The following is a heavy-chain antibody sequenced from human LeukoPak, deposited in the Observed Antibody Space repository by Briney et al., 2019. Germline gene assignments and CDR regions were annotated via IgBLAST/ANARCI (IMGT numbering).Heavy chain of an antibody. J-gene: IGHJ3*02. CDR1: GGTFSSYA. CDR2: IIPIFGTA. V-gene: IGHV1-69*01. CDR3: ARWSFGVTIFGVVREGAFDI. Sequence: SVKVSCKASGGTFSSYAISWVRQAPGQGLEWMGGIIPIFGTANYAQKFQGRVTITANESTSTAYMELSSLRSEDTAVYYCARWSFGVTIFGVVREGAFDIWGQGTMVTVSS. D-gene: IGHD3-3*01.